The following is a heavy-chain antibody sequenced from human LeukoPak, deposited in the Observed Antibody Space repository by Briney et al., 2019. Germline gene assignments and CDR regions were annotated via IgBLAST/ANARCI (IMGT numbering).Heavy chain of an antibody. CDR1: GGTFSSYA. CDR3: ARSFAYYGSGSYYRAFDI. D-gene: IGHD3-10*01. CDR2: IIPIFGTA. J-gene: IGHJ3*02. V-gene: IGHV1-69*13. Sequence: GASVKVFCKASGGTFSSYAISWVRQAPGQGLEWMGGIIPIFGTANYAQKFQGRVTITADESTSTAYMELSSLRSEDTAVYYCARSFAYYGSGSYYRAFDIWGQGTMVTVSS.